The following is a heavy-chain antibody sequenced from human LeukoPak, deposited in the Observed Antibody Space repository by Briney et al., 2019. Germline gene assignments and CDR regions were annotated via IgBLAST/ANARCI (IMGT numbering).Heavy chain of an antibody. Sequence: GESLKISCNGSGYTFTNYYIAWVRQMPGKGLEWMGIIYPGDSDTRYSPSFQGQVTISADKSISTAYLQWSSLKASDTAMYYCARVVAANWLDPWGQGTLVTVSS. CDR3: ARVVAANWLDP. J-gene: IGHJ5*02. CDR1: GYTFTNYY. D-gene: IGHD2-15*01. V-gene: IGHV5-51*01. CDR2: IYPGDSDT.